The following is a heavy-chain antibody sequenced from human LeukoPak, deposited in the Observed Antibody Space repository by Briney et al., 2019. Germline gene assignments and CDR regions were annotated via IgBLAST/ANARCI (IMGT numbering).Heavy chain of an antibody. V-gene: IGHV3-23*01. D-gene: IGHD1-26*01. Sequence: PGGSLRLSSATSGFTFSSYAMNWGRRAPGKGVEEVSGMSSGGGYIYYADSVKGRFTISRDNSQNTLYLQMNSLRVEDTALYYCAKLATRRKVASYIDSWGQGTPVTVSS. CDR3: AKLATRRKVASYIDS. CDR1: GFTFSSYA. CDR2: MSSGGGYI. J-gene: IGHJ4*02.